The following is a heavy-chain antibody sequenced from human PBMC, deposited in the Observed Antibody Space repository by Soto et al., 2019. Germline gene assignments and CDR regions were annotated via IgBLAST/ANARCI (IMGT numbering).Heavy chain of an antibody. Sequence: QITLKESGPTLVKPTQPLTLTCTFSGFSLSTSGVGVGWIRQPPGKALEWLALIYWDDDKHYSPSLNSRLTIVTDTTKHQVVLTKNHMDPVDTAPYYCARHDLWQLLGMDGWGQGTTVTVS. J-gene: IGHJ6*02. CDR2: IYWDDDK. CDR3: ARHDLWQLLGMDG. V-gene: IGHV2-5*02. CDR1: GFSLSTSGVG. D-gene: IGHD1-26*01.